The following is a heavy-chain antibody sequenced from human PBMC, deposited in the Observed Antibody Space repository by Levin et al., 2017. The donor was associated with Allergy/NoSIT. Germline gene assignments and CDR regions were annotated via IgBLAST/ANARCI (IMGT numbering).Heavy chain of an antibody. J-gene: IGHJ4*02. V-gene: IGHV4-61*01. Sequence: GSLRLSCTVSGGSVSSGSYYWSWIRQPPGKGLEWIGYIYYSGSTNYNPSLKSRVTISVDTSKNQFSLKLSSVTAADTAVYYCARGTTVTVDYWGQGTLVTVSS. CDR1: GGSVSSGSYY. CDR2: IYYSGST. D-gene: IGHD4-17*01. CDR3: ARGTTVTVDY.